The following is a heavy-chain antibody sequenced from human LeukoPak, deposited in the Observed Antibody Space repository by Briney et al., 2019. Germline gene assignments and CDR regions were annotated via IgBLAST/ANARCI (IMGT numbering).Heavy chain of an antibody. CDR2: FDPEDGET. CDR1: GYTLTELS. Sequence: GASVKVSCKVSGYTLTELSMHWVRQAPGKGLEWMGGFDPEDGETIYAQKFQGRVTMTRDTSTSTVYMELSSLRSEDTAVYYCARAFHYYGSGTYFDPWGQGTLVTVSS. D-gene: IGHD3-10*01. CDR3: ARAFHYYGSGTYFDP. J-gene: IGHJ5*02. V-gene: IGHV1-24*01.